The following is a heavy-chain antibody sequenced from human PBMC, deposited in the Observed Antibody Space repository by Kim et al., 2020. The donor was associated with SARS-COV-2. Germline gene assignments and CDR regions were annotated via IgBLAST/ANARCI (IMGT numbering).Heavy chain of an antibody. D-gene: IGHD4-17*01. CDR3: ARSTVTTVGVDWFDP. V-gene: IGHV4-39*01. Sequence: SETLSLTCTVSGGSISSSSYYWGWIRQPPGKGLEWIGSIYYSGSTYYNPSLKSRVTISVDTSKNQFSLKLSSVTAADTAVYYCARSTVTTVGVDWFDPWGQGNLVTVSS. CDR2: IYYSGST. J-gene: IGHJ5*02. CDR1: GGSISSSSYY.